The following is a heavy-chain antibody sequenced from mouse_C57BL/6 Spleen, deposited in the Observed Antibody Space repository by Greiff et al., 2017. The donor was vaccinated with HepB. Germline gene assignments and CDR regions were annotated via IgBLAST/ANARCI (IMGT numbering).Heavy chain of an antibody. CDR2: IYPGGGYT. V-gene: IGHV1-63*01. J-gene: IGHJ2*01. Sequence: VKLQESGAELVRPGTSVKMSCKASGYTFTNYWIGWAKQRPGHGLEWIGDIYPGGGYTNYNEKFKGKATLTADKSSSTAYMQFSSLTSEDSAIYYCARGTGYDYFDYWGQGTTLTVAS. D-gene: IGHD3-1*01. CDR3: ARGTGYDYFDY. CDR1: GYTFTNYW.